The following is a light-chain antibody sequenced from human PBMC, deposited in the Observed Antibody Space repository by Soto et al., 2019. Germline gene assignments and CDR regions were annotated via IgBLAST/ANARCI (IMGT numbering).Light chain of an antibody. J-gene: IGLJ1*01. CDR1: RRDVGGYNY. Sequence: QSVLTQPASVSGSPGQSITISCTGTRRDVGGYNYVCWYQQYPGKSPKLLIYEVTHRPSGVSNRFSGSKSGNTASLTISALQAEDEADYYCSSYTISNTLPFVFGTGTKVTVL. CDR3: SSYTISNTLPFV. CDR2: EVT. V-gene: IGLV2-14*01.